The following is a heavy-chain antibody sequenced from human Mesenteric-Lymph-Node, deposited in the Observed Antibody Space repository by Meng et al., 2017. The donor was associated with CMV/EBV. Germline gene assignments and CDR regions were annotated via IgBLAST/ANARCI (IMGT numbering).Heavy chain of an antibody. CDR3: ARGDDSSGYYSFGIDY. V-gene: IGHV1-69*05. Sequence: SVKVSCKASGGTFSSYAINWVRQAPGQGLEWMGGIIPIFGTANYAQKFQGRVTIITDESTSTAYMELSSLRSEDTAVYYCARGDDSSGYYSFGIDYWGQGTLVPSPQ. CDR1: GGTFSSYA. D-gene: IGHD3-22*01. J-gene: IGHJ4*02. CDR2: IIPIFGTA.